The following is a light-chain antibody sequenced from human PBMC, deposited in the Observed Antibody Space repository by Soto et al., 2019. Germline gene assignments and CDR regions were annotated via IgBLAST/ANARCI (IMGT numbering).Light chain of an antibody. CDR1: RSDVGAYNY. CDR2: EVT. V-gene: IGLV2-14*01. J-gene: IGLJ2*01. CDR3: SSYTSSSTYVV. Sequence: QSALTQPASVSGSPGQSIAISCTGTRSDVGAYNYVSWYQQHPGKAPKLMISEVTNRPSGVSDRFSGSKSGNTASLTISGLQAEDEADYYCSSYTSSSTYVVFGGGTKVTVL.